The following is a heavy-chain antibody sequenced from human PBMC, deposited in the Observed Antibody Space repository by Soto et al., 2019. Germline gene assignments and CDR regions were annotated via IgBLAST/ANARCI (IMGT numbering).Heavy chain of an antibody. CDR1: GYTFTSYY. D-gene: IGHD3-22*01. V-gene: IGHV1-46*01. CDR3: ARDHYYDSSGQSYYYYGMDV. CDR2: INPSGGST. J-gene: IGHJ6*02. Sequence: ASVKVSCTASGYTFTSYYMHWVRQAPGQGLEWMGIINPSGGSTSYAQKFQGRVTMTRDTSASTVYMELSSLRSEDTAVYYCARDHYYDSSGQSYYYYGMDVWGQGTTVTVSS.